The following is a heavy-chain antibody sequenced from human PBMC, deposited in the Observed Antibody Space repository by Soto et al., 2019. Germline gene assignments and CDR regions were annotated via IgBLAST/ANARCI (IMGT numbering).Heavy chain of an antibody. CDR1: GDTFTNFD. D-gene: IGHD3-3*02. Sequence: QVQQVQPGAEVRKPGASVKVSCKASGDTFTNFDFNWVRQPTGQGLEWIGWMRANSGDTGHAQKFQGRVSMTRDTSMSTAYMELSSLRAEDTAVYYCARYIYGQGFKAWGQGTLVFVSS. CDR3: ARYIYGQGFKA. CDR2: MRANSGDT. V-gene: IGHV1-8*01. J-gene: IGHJ5*02.